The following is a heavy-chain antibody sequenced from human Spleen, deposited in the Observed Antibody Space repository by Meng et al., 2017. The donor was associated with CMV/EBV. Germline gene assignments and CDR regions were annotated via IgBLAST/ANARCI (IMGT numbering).Heavy chain of an antibody. V-gene: IGHV5-51*01. CDR2: IYPGDSDT. D-gene: IGHD3-22*01. Sequence: GESLKISCQVSGYSFISHWIGWVRQVPGKGLEWMGIIYPGDSDTTYSPSFQGQVTMSADKSISTAYLQWSSLKASDAAMDYCARHYYDSSGLGNYYFDLWGQGTLVTVSS. J-gene: IGHJ4*02. CDR3: ARHYYDSSGLGNYYFDL. CDR1: GYSFISHW.